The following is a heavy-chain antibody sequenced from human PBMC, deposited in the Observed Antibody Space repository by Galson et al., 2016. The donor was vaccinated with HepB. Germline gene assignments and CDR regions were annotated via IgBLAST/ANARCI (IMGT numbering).Heavy chain of an antibody. V-gene: IGHV3-74*01. CDR1: GFTFSNYA. J-gene: IGHJ2*01. CDR3: TRGTRWYFDL. Sequence: SLRLSCAASGFTFSNYAMSWVRQAPGKGLVWVSRINADGTATGYADSVKGRFTISRDDAKNTLYLQMNTLRVEDTAVYYCTRGTRWYFDLWGRGTLLTVSS. CDR2: INADGTAT. D-gene: IGHD3-10*01.